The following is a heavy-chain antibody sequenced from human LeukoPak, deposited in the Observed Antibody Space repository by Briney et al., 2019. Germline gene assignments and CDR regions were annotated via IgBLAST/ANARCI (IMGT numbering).Heavy chain of an antibody. D-gene: IGHD2-15*01. CDR2: INGGGSNT. Sequence: GGSLRLSCAASGFTFNTYVMSWVRQAPGKGLEWVSAINGGGSNTYYADSVEGRFTISRDNSKNMVYLQMNNLRADDTAVYFCAKSVVVITFRFDDWGQGALVTVSS. CDR1: GFTFNTYV. J-gene: IGHJ4*02. V-gene: IGHV3-23*01. CDR3: AKSVVVITFRFDD.